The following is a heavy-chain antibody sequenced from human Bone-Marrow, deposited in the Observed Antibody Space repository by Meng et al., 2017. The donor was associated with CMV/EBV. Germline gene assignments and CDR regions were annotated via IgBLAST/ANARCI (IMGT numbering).Heavy chain of an antibody. Sequence: GGSLRLSCAASGFTFSGSAIHWVRQAPGKGLEWVAVIWYDGSNKYYADSVKGRFTISRDNSKNTLYLQMNSLRAEDTAVYYCAKDPGGSYYFPYYYYGMDVWGQWTTVTVSS. J-gene: IGHJ6*02. D-gene: IGHD1-26*01. V-gene: IGHV3-33*06. CDR1: GFTFSGSA. CDR3: AKDPGGSYYFPYYYYGMDV. CDR2: IWYDGSNK.